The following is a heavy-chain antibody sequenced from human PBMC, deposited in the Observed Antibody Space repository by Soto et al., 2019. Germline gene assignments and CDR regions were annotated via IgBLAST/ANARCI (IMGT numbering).Heavy chain of an antibody. J-gene: IGHJ4*02. CDR2: IWYDGRNK. Sequence: GGSLRLSCAASGFTFSSYAMHWVRQAPGKGLEWVAVIWYDGRNKYYGDSVKGRFTISRDNSNNTLHLQMNSLRAEDTAVYFCARDRGYRRSYFAYWGPGTPVTVSS. CDR1: GFTFSSYA. V-gene: IGHV3-33*01. D-gene: IGHD6-6*01. CDR3: ARDRGYRRSYFAY.